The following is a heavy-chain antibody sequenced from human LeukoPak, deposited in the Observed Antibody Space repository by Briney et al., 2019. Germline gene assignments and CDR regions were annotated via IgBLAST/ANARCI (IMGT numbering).Heavy chain of an antibody. D-gene: IGHD6-13*01. CDR3: ARDEDPGYSSSWIDY. V-gene: IGHV1-18*01. Sequence: ASVTVSFKSSVYTFTIYGISWVRQAPGQGPEWMGWISAYNGNTNYAQKLQGRVTMTTDTSTSTAYMELRSLRSDDTAVYYCARDEDPGYSSSWIDYWGQGTLVTVSS. CDR2: ISAYNGNT. J-gene: IGHJ4*02. CDR1: VYTFTIYG.